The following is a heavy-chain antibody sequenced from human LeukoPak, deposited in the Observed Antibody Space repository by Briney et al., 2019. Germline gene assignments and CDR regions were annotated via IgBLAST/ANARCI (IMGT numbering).Heavy chain of an antibody. Sequence: GESLKISCKGSGYSFTTYWIGWVRQMPGKGLEWMGIIYPGYSDTRYRPSFQGQVTISADKSISTAYLQWSSLKASDTAMYYCARRGEGSGSYGRYFDYWGQGTLVTVSS. V-gene: IGHV5-51*01. CDR1: GYSFTTYW. CDR3: ARRGEGSGSYGRYFDY. J-gene: IGHJ4*02. CDR2: IYPGYSDT. D-gene: IGHD3-10*01.